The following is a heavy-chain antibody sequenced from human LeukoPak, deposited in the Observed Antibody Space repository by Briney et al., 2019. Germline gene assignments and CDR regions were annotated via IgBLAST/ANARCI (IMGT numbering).Heavy chain of an antibody. CDR1: GGSFSGYY. Sequence: SETLSLTCAVYGGSFSGYYWSWIRQPPGKGLEWNGYIYYSGSTNYNPSLKSRVTISVDTSKNQFSLKLSSVTAADTAVYYCARGRIAAAGAFDYWGQGTLVTVSS. V-gene: IGHV4-59*01. J-gene: IGHJ4*02. CDR3: ARGRIAAAGAFDY. D-gene: IGHD6-13*01. CDR2: IYYSGST.